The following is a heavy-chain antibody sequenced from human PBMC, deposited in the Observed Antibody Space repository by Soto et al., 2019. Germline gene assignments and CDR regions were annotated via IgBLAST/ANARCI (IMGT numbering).Heavy chain of an antibody. J-gene: IGHJ4*02. D-gene: IGHD3-10*01. Sequence: QVQLQESGPELVKPSQTLSLPCTVSGGSISSCGYYWLWIRQHPGQGLEWIWYIYYRGSTYYNPSFKSRVTIAVDTSKNQFSLKLSSVTAADTAVYYCARELSWFGERVFDYWGQGTLVTVSS. CDR2: IYYRGST. CDR1: GGSISSCGYY. V-gene: IGHV4-31*03. CDR3: ARELSWFGERVFDY.